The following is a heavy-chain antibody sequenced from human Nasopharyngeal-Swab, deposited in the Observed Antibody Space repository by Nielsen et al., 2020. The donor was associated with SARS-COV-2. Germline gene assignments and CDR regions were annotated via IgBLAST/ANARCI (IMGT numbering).Heavy chain of an antibody. D-gene: IGHD5-24*01. CDR1: GDSVSSYSAA. J-gene: IGHJ4*02. Sequence: SQTLSLTCAISGDSVSSYSAAWHWIRQSPSRGLEWLGRTYYRSKWYNDYAVSVKSRITVNPDTSKNQFSLQLNPVTPEDTAVYYCVRGGYNFDYWGQGTLVTVSS. CDR2: TYYRSKWYN. CDR3: VRGGYNFDY. V-gene: IGHV6-1*01.